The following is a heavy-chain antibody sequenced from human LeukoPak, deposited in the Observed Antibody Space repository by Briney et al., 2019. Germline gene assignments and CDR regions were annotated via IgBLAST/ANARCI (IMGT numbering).Heavy chain of an antibody. V-gene: IGHV4-38-2*02. D-gene: IGHD5-12*01. CDR1: GYSISSGYY. J-gene: IGHJ3*02. Sequence: PSGTLSLTCTVSGYSISSGYYWGWIRQPPGKGLEWIGSIYHSGSTYYNPSLKSRVTISVDTSKNQFSLKLSSVTAADTAVYYCARAVSGYHRPAFDIWGQGTMVTVSS. CDR2: IYHSGST. CDR3: ARAVSGYHRPAFDI.